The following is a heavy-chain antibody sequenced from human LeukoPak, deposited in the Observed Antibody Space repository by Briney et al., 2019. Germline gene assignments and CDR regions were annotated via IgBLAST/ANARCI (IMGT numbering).Heavy chain of an antibody. J-gene: IGHJ4*02. D-gene: IGHD2/OR15-2a*01. Sequence: GSLRLSCAASGFTFSSYGMHWVRQAPGKGLEWVAVISSDGSSKCYIDSVKGRFTISRDNSKNTLFLQMNSLRAEDTAVYYCARGENSKTYPVSGYWGQGTLVTVSS. CDR1: GFTFSSYG. CDR2: ISSDGSSK. CDR3: ARGENSKTYPVSGY. V-gene: IGHV3-30*03.